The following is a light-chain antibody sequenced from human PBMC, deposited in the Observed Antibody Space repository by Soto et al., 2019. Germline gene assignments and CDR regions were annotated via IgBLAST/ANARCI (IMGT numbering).Light chain of an antibody. CDR3: QEYNTWPWT. CDR1: QSVNSN. V-gene: IGKV3-15*01. Sequence: ETVMTQSPATLSVSPGERDTISCRASQSVNSNLAWYQQKLGQAPRVLIYGASTRATGIPDRFSSSGSGTELILTISSLHSEDFAVYYCQEYNTWPWTFGQGTKVDIK. CDR2: GAS. J-gene: IGKJ1*01.